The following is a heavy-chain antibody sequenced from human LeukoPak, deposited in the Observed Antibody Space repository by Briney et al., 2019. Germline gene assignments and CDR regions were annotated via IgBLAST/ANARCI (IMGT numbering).Heavy chain of an antibody. CDR2: ISYDGSNK. CDR1: GFTFSSYS. D-gene: IGHD6-13*01. V-gene: IGHV3-30*18. J-gene: IGHJ4*02. Sequence: GGSLRLSCAASGFTFSSYSMNWVRQAPGKGLEWVALISYDGSNKYYADSVKGRFTISRDNSKNTLYLQMNSLRAEDTAVYYCAKSGTRSSWSPRVKTYFDYWGQGTLVTVSS. CDR3: AKSGTRSSWSPRVKTYFDY.